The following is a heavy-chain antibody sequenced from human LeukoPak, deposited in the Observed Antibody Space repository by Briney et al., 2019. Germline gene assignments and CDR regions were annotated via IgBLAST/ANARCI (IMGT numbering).Heavy chain of an antibody. V-gene: IGHV1-18*01. J-gene: IGHJ4*02. CDR2: ISGYNGKT. D-gene: IGHD3-3*01. CDR3: ARLKDFWSSHDTPYLDF. CDR1: GYTFTSYY. Sequence: ASVKVSCKASGYTFTSYYIIWVRQAPGQGLEWMGWISGYNGKTKYTQNLQDRVTMSIDTSTRSAFMELRSLRSDDTAVYYCARLKDFWSSHDTPYLDFWGQGTLVTVSS.